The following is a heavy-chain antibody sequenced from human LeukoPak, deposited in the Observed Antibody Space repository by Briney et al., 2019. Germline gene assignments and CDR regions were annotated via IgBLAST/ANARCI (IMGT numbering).Heavy chain of an antibody. J-gene: IGHJ4*02. CDR2: ISYDGSNK. CDR3: ATHYYDSSGYYSPDY. D-gene: IGHD3-22*01. V-gene: IGHV3-30-3*01. Sequence: GGSLRLSCAASGFTFGSYAMYWVRQAPGKGLEWVAVISYDGSNKYYADSVKGRFTISRDNSKNTLYLQMNSLRAEDTAVYYCATHYYDSSGYYSPDYWGQGTLVTVSS. CDR1: GFTFGSYA.